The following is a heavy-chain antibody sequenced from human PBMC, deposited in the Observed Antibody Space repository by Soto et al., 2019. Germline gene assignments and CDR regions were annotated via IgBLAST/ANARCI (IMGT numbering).Heavy chain of an antibody. D-gene: IGHD6-19*01. J-gene: IGHJ5*02. Sequence: EVQLVESGGAVVQPGGSLRLSCVASGFTFSNSWMHWVRQGPGKGLVWVSHIKTDGSTTNYADSVRGRFTISRDNAKNTLYLQMNSLRVKDTAVYYYARDWVSGLAEPWGQGTLVTVSS. CDR1: GFTFSNSW. V-gene: IGHV3-74*01. CDR2: IKTDGSTT. CDR3: ARDWVSGLAEP.